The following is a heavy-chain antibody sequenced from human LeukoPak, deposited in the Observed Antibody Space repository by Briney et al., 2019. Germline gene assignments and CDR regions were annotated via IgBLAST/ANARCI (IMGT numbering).Heavy chain of an antibody. CDR2: ISSSSSTI. V-gene: IGHV3-48*01. J-gene: IGHJ4*02. CDR1: GFTFSSYR. CDR3: ARTVTTYQVMEN. D-gene: IGHD4-17*01. Sequence: GGSLRLSCAASGFTFSSYRKNWVRQAPGKGLEWISYISSSSSTIYYADSVKGRFTISRDNANNSLYLQMNSLRAEDTAVYYCARTVTTYQVMENWGQGTLVTVSS.